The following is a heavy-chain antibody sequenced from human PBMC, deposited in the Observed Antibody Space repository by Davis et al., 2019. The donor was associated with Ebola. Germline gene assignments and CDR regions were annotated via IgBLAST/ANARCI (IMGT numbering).Heavy chain of an antibody. CDR1: GGSISSSSYY. CDR2: IYYSGST. V-gene: IGHV4-39*07. D-gene: IGHD4-11*01. Sequence: PSETLSLTCTVSGGSISSSSYYWGWIRQPPGKGLEWIGSIYYSGSTYYNPSLKSRVTISVDTSKNQFSLKLSSVTAADTAVYYCARTNLYSIGGGTNGYWGQGTLVTVSS. CDR3: ARTNLYSIGGGTNGY. J-gene: IGHJ4*02.